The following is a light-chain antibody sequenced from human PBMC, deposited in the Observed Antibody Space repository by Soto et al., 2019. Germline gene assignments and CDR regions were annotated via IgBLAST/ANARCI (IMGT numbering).Light chain of an antibody. CDR1: QDIRND. J-gene: IGKJ1*01. V-gene: IGKV1-17*01. CDR2: SAS. CDR3: LQHKSYPWT. Sequence: DIQMTQSPSSLSASVGDRVTITCRASQDIRNDLGWYQHKPGKAPKRLIYSASSLRSGVPSKFSGSRTGTEFTLTISSLQPEDFATYFCLQHKSYPWTFGQGTTVDFK.